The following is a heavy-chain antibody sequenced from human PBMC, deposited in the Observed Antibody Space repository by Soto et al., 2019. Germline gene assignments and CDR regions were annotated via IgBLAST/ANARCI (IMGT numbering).Heavy chain of an antibody. V-gene: IGHV4-4*02. CDR2: IYHSGST. CDR1: GGSISSSNW. CDR3: ARVGSSGWWRGRVLDY. Sequence: QVQLQESGPGLVKPSGTLSLTCAVSGGSISSSNWWSWVRQPPGKGLEWIGEIYHSGSTNYNPSRKGRVTISVDTSKTQFSLKLSSVTAADTAVYYCARVGSSGWWRGRVLDYWGQGTLVTVSS. D-gene: IGHD6-19*01. J-gene: IGHJ4*02.